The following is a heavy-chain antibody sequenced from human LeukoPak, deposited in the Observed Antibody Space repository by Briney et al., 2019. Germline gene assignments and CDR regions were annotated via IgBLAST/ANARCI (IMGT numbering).Heavy chain of an antibody. CDR3: ARDAPEAYCGGDCYSY. V-gene: IGHV3-20*04. Sequence: GGSLRLSCAASGFTFDDYGMSWVRQAPGKGLEWVSGINWNGGSTGYADSVKGRFTISRDNAKNSLFLQMNSLRAEDTAVYYCARDAPEAYCGGDCYSYWGQGTLVTVSS. J-gene: IGHJ4*02. D-gene: IGHD2-21*02. CDR2: INWNGGST. CDR1: GFTFDDYG.